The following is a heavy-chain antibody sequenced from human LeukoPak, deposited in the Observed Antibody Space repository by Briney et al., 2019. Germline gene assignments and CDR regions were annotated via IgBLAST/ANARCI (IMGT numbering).Heavy chain of an antibody. D-gene: IGHD1-1*01. CDR3: ARYCTFRTCSGTKFDS. V-gene: IGHV3-7*01. Sequence: GGSLRLSCAASGMTFSSHWMSWVRQAPGKGLEWVANIKSDGSEKYYLDSVKGRFTISRDNAKNSLYLQMNSLRAEDSGVYYCARYCTFRTCSGTKFDSWGQGTLVTVSS. CDR2: IKSDGSEK. CDR1: GMTFSSHW. J-gene: IGHJ4*02.